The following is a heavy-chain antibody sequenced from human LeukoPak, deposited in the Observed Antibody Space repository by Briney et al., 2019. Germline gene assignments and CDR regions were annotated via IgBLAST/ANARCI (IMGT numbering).Heavy chain of an antibody. CDR1: GFSFSSAS. CDR2: ISSSSTSI. V-gene: IGHV3-21*01. D-gene: IGHD3-10*01. CDR3: AKVGTGNQYGSGGFDL. Sequence: GGSLRLSCAASGFSFSSASMNWVRQAPGKGLEWVSAISSSSTSIKYADSVRGRFTISRDNAKSSVYLEMNSLRVEDTAVYYCAKVGTGNQYGSGGFDLWGQGSLVTVSS. J-gene: IGHJ4*02.